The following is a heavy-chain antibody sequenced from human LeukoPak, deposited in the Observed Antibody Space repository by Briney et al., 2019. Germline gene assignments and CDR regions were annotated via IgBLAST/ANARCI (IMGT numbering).Heavy chain of an antibody. CDR2: IYYSGTT. J-gene: IGHJ6*03. CDR3: AREWQLVRKGPMDV. V-gene: IGHV4-39*07. D-gene: IGHD6-6*01. Sequence: KSSETLSLTCTVSGGFISSSSYYWGWIRQPPGEGLEWIASIYYSGTTYYNPSLKSRVTISVDTSKNQFSLKLSSVTAADTAVYYCAREWQLVRKGPMDVWGKGTTVTVSS. CDR1: GGFISSSSYY.